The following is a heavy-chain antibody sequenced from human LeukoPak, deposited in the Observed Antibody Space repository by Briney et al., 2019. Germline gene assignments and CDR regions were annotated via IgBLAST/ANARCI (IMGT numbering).Heavy chain of an antibody. V-gene: IGHV1-2*02. CDR1: GYTFTGYY. CDR2: INPNSGGT. CDR3: ATGYSSSWYVLDY. D-gene: IGHD6-13*01. Sequence: ASVKVSCKASGYTFTGYYMHWVRQAPGQGLEWMGWINPNSGGTNYAQKFQGRVTMTRDTSISTAYMELSRLRSDDTAVYYCATGYSSSWYVLDYWGQGTLVTVSS. J-gene: IGHJ4*02.